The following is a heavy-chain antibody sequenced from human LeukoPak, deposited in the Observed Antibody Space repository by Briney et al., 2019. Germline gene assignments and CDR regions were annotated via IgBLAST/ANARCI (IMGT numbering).Heavy chain of an antibody. CDR2: ISYDGSNK. Sequence: GGSLRLSCAASGFTFSSYGMHWVRQAPGKGLEWVAVISYDGSNKYYADSVRGRFTISRDNSKNTLYLQMNSLRAEDTAVYYCAKDYSGYDEGDAFDIWGQGTMVTVSS. V-gene: IGHV3-30*18. D-gene: IGHD5-12*01. CDR1: GFTFSSYG. CDR3: AKDYSGYDEGDAFDI. J-gene: IGHJ3*02.